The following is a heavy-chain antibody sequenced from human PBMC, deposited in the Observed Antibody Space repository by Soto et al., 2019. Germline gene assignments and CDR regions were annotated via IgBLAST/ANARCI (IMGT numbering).Heavy chain of an antibody. CDR2: IYYSGST. Sequence: SETLSLTCTVSGGSISSYYGSWIRQPPGKGLEWIGYIYYSGSTNYNPSLKSRVTISVDTSKNQFSLKLSSVTAADTAVYYCARVAPNGYDSRAEFDYWGQGTLVTVSS. D-gene: IGHD5-12*01. CDR1: GGSISSYY. J-gene: IGHJ4*02. CDR3: ARVAPNGYDSRAEFDY. V-gene: IGHV4-59*01.